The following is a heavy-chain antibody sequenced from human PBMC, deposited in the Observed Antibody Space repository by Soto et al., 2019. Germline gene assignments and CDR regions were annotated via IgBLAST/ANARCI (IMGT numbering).Heavy chain of an antibody. D-gene: IGHD5-12*01. CDR3: ARDWGYDPDPTYYYGMDV. V-gene: IGHV6-1*01. J-gene: IGHJ6*02. CDR1: GDTVSTNTAA. Sequence: SQTLSLTCAISGDTVSTNTAAWNWIRQSPSRGLEWLGRIYYKSRWYNDYSESLKSRIAIIPDTPRNQFSLQLNSVIPEDTAVYYCARDWGYDPDPTYYYGMDVWGQGTKVTVSS. CDR2: IYYKSRWYN.